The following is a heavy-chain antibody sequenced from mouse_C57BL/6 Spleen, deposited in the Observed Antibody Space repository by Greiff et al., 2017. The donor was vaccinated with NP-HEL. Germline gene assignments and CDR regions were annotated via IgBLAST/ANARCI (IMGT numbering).Heavy chain of an antibody. J-gene: IGHJ3*01. V-gene: IGHV1-55*01. CDR3: ARSKTGFAY. Sequence: QVHVKQPGAELVKPGASVKMSCKASGYTFTSYWITWVKQRPGQGLEWIGDIYPGSGSTNYNEKFKSKATLTVDTSSSTAYMQLSSLTSEDSAVYYCARSKTGFAYWGQGTLVTVSA. CDR2: IYPGSGST. CDR1: GYTFTSYW.